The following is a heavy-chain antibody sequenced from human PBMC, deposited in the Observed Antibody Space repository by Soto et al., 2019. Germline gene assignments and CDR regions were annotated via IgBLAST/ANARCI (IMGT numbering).Heavy chain of an antibody. J-gene: IGHJ4*02. CDR1: GYSFANYW. Sequence: RGESLKISCKGSGYSFANYWISWVRHMPGKGLEWMGKIDPSDSSTNYSPSFQGHVTISVDKSITTAYLQWNSLKASDTAMYYCARLRGMRYCSSTSCYFDYWGQGTLVTSPQ. CDR2: IDPSDSST. V-gene: IGHV5-10-1*01. D-gene: IGHD2-2*01. CDR3: ARLRGMRYCSSTSCYFDY.